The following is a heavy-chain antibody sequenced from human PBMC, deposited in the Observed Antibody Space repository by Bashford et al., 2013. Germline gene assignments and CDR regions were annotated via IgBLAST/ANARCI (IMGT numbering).Heavy chain of an antibody. CDR2: FDPEDGET. J-gene: IGHJ6*02. V-gene: IGHV1-24*01. D-gene: IGHD1-20*01. CDR3: ARVSGDNWNDRYYYGMDV. CDR1: GYTLTELS. Sequence: ASVKVSCKVSGYTLTELSMHWVRQAPGKGLEWMGGFDPEDGETIYAQKFQGRVTITADESTSTAYMELSSLRSEDTAVYYCARVSGDNWNDRYYYGMDVWGQGTTVTVSS.